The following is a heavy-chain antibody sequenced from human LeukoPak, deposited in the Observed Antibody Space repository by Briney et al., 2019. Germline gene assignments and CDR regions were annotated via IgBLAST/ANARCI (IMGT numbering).Heavy chain of an antibody. V-gene: IGHV6-1*01. CDR1: GDSVSSNSAA. CDR2: TYYRSKWYI. J-gene: IGHJ4*02. D-gene: IGHD3-16*01. CDR3: AREFGLRGDFDY. Sequence: HSQTLSLTCAISGDSVSSNSAAWNCIRQSPSRGLECLGRTYYRSKWYIDYAVSVKSRITINPDTSKNQFSLQLNSVTPEDTAVYYCAREFGLRGDFDYWGQGTLVTVSS.